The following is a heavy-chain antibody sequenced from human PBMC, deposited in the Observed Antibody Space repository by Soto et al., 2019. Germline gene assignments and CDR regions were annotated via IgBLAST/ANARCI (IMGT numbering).Heavy chain of an antibody. CDR2: VSDSGAKT. V-gene: IGHV3-23*01. D-gene: IGHD3-10*01. CDR1: GFTFRTNP. J-gene: IGHJ4*02. CDR3: AKDFQFGGSGTGYFDN. Sequence: GSLRLSCVASGFTFRTNPMSWVRQAPGKGLEWVSGVSDSGAKTYYADSVKGRFTVSGDNSKNTLYLEMKSLRAEDTAVYYCAKDFQFGGSGTGYFDNWGQGTLVTVSS.